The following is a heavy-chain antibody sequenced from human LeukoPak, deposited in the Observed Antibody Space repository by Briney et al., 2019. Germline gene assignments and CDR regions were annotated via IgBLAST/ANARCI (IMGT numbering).Heavy chain of an antibody. CDR1: GGSISNTNW. Sequence: PSGTLSLTCGVSGGSISNTNWWSWVRQPPGQGLEWIGEISLTGLTHFNPSLESRLTVSLDKSKHQLSLNLTSVTAADTAVYYCSRENGAFTPFGYWGQGTLVTVLS. CDR3: SRENGAFTPFGY. CDR2: ISLTGLT. D-gene: IGHD2-8*01. V-gene: IGHV4-4*02. J-gene: IGHJ4*02.